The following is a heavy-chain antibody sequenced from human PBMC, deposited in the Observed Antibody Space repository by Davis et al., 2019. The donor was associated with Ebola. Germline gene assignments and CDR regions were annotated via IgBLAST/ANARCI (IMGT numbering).Heavy chain of an antibody. CDR1: GFSIRGYD. V-gene: IGHV3-13*01. CDR3: ARVAFGELFPDF. D-gene: IGHD3-10*01. CDR2: IGAAGDT. Sequence: GESLKISCAASGFSIRGYDMHWVRQSTEKGLEWVSAIGAAGDTYYPDSVRGRFTVSRENAKNSLYLQMNSLRVEDTAVYYCARVAFGELFPDFWGQGALVTVSS. J-gene: IGHJ4*02.